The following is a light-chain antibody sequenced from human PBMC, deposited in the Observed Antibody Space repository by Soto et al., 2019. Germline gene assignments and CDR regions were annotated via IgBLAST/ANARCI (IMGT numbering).Light chain of an antibody. Sequence: EIVLTQSPATLSLSPGERATLSCRASQSVSSYLAWYQQKPGQAPRLLIYDASNRATGIPARFSGSGSGTDVTLTISSLDPEDFAVYYCQQRSNWPPKYTFGQGTKLEIK. V-gene: IGKV3-11*01. CDR3: QQRSNWPPKYT. CDR2: DAS. CDR1: QSVSSY. J-gene: IGKJ2*01.